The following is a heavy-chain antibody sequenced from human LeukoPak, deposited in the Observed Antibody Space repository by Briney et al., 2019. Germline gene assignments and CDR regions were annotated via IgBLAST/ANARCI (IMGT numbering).Heavy chain of an antibody. J-gene: IGHJ1*01. D-gene: IGHD4-11*01. V-gene: IGHV4-34*01. CDR3: ARSVSYYRNLEYFQH. CDR2: INHSGNT. CDR1: GGSFSGYY. Sequence: PSETLSLTCAVYGGSFSGYYWSWIRQPPGKGLEWIGEINHSGNTNYNPSLKSRVTISVDTSKNQFSLKLSSVTAADTAVYYCARSVSYYRNLEYFQHWGQGTLVTVSS.